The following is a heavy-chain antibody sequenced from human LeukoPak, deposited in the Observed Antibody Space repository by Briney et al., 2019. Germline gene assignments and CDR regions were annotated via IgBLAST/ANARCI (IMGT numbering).Heavy chain of an antibody. CDR1: GYSISSGYY. J-gene: IGHJ6*03. CDR2: IYYSGST. CDR3: ARLRDYYYNYMDV. V-gene: IGHV4-38-2*02. Sequence: SETLSLTCTVSGYSISSGYYWGWIRQPPGKGLEWIRSIYYSGSTYYNPSLKSRVTISVDTSKIQISLKLNSVTAADTAVYYCARLRDYYYNYMDVWGKGTTVTISS.